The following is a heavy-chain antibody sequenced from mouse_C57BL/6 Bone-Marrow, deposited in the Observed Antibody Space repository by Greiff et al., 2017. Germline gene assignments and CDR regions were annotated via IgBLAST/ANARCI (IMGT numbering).Heavy chain of an antibody. J-gene: IGHJ2*01. D-gene: IGHD4-1*01. Sequence: EVHLVESGGGLVQPGGSMKLSCVASGFTFSNYWMNWVRQSPEKGLEWVAQIRLKSDNYATHYAESVKGRFTISIDDSKSSVYLQMNNLRAEETGIYYCTGLTGLLGYWGQGTTLTVSS. CDR3: TGLTGLLGY. V-gene: IGHV6-3*01. CDR1: GFTFSNYW. CDR2: IRLKSDNYAT.